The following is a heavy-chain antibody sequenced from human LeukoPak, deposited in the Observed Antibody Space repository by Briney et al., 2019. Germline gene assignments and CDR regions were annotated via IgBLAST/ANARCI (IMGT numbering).Heavy chain of an antibody. D-gene: IGHD6-13*01. J-gene: IGHJ3*02. CDR3: AKDPEQQLGAFDI. CDR1: GFAFSSYA. CDR2: ISGSGGST. V-gene: IGHV3-23*01. Sequence: GGSLRLSCAASGFAFSSYAMSWVRQAPGKGLEWVSAISGSGGSTYYADSVKGRFTISRDNSKNTLYLQMNSLRAEDTAVYYCAKDPEQQLGAFDIWGQGTMVTVSS.